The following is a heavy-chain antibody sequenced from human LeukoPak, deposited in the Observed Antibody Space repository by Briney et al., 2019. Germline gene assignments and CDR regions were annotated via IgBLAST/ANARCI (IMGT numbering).Heavy chain of an antibody. D-gene: IGHD6-19*01. Sequence: ASVKVSCKASGYTFTDYYMHWVRQAPGQGLEWMGWINPNSGGTNYAQKFQGRVTMTRDTSISTAYMELSRLRSDDTAVYYCARAGYSSGWYPGDYWGQGTLVTVSS. CDR1: GYTFTDYY. CDR3: ARAGYSSGWYPGDY. J-gene: IGHJ4*02. V-gene: IGHV1-2*02. CDR2: INPNSGGT.